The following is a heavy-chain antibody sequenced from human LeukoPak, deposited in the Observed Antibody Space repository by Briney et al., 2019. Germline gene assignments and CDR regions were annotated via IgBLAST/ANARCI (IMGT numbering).Heavy chain of an antibody. CDR3: ARGGGVDILTGFQY. V-gene: IGHV1-69*04. CDR2: IIPILDVT. Sequence: SVKVSCKASGGTFTNYAINWVRQAPGQGLERMGRIIPILDVTNYAQKFQGRVTITADQSTSTAYMELSSLRSEDTTVYYCARGGGVDILTGFQYWGQGTLVTVSS. D-gene: IGHD3-9*01. CDR1: GGTFTNYA. J-gene: IGHJ4*02.